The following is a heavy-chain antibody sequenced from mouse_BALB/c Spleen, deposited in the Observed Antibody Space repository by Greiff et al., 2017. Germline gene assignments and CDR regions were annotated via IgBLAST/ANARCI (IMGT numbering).Heavy chain of an antibody. Sequence: VQLQQSGAELAKPGASVKMSCKASGYTFTSYWMHWVKQRPGQGLEWIGYINPSTGYTEYNQKFKDKATLTADKSSSTAYMQLSSLTSEDSAVYYCARDYRYDYFDYWGQGTTLTVSS. D-gene: IGHD2-14*01. CDR1: GYTFTSYW. J-gene: IGHJ2*01. CDR2: INPSTGYT. CDR3: ARDYRYDYFDY. V-gene: IGHV1-7*01.